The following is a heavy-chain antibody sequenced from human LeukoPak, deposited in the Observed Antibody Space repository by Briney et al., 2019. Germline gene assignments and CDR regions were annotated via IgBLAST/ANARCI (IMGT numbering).Heavy chain of an antibody. Sequence: SQTLSLTCAVSGGSISSGGYSWSWIRQPPGKGLEWIGYIYHSGSTYYNPSLKSRVTISVDRSKNQFSLKLSSVTAADTAVYYCAREFGGSGSYYRAFDIWGQGTMATVSS. D-gene: IGHD3-10*01. CDR3: AREFGGSGSYYRAFDI. V-gene: IGHV4-30-2*01. J-gene: IGHJ3*02. CDR1: GGSISSGGYS. CDR2: IYHSGST.